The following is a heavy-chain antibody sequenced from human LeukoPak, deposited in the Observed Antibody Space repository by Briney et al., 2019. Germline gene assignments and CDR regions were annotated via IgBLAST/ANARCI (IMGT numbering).Heavy chain of an antibody. Sequence: SQTLSLTCTVSGGSISSGSYYWSWIRQPAGKGLEWIGRIFTSGSTNYNPSLKSRVTMSVDTSKNQFSLKLSSVTAADTAVYYCARDSKGVVVAATGQFDYWGQGTLVTVSS. D-gene: IGHD2-15*01. CDR1: GGSISSGSYY. V-gene: IGHV4-61*02. J-gene: IGHJ4*02. CDR2: IFTSGST. CDR3: ARDSKGVVVAATGQFDY.